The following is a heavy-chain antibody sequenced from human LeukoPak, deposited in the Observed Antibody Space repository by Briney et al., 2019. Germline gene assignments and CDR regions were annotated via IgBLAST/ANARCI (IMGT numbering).Heavy chain of an antibody. J-gene: IGHJ4*02. CDR3: ARDLFHYYGSGSYSY. Sequence: ASVTVSCEASGYTFTSYDINWVRQATGQGLEWMGWMNPNSGNTGYAQKFQGRVTMTRNTSISTAYMELSSLRSEDTAVYYCARDLFHYYGSGSYSYWGQGTLVTVSS. D-gene: IGHD3-10*01. V-gene: IGHV1-8*01. CDR2: MNPNSGNT. CDR1: GYTFTSYD.